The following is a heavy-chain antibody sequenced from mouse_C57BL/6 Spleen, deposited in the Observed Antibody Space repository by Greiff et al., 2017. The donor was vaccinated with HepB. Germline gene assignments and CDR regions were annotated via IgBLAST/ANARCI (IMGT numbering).Heavy chain of an antibody. CDR1: GYTFTSYW. Sequence: VQRVESGAELAKPGASVKLSCKASGYTFTSYWMHWVKQRPGQGLEWIGYINPSSGYTEYNQKFKDKATLTADKSSSTAYMQLSSLTYEDSAVYYCARGIYYDYVRNYFDYWGQGTTLTVSS. CDR2: INPSSGYT. CDR3: ARGIYYDYVRNYFDY. D-gene: IGHD2-4*01. V-gene: IGHV1-7*01. J-gene: IGHJ2*01.